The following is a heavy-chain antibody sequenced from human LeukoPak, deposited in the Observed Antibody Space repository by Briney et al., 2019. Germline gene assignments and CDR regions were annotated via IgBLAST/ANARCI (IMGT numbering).Heavy chain of an antibody. CDR1: GFTFSSYG. CDR2: IRSNSDGGTI. D-gene: IGHD3-22*01. Sequence: GRSLRLSCAASGFTFSSYGMHWVRQAPGKGLEWVGRIRSNSDGGTIDYAAPVKGRFTLSRDDSKTTLYLQMNSLQTEDTAVYYCATDFYDSTWGQGTLVTVSS. V-gene: IGHV3-15*07. CDR3: ATDFYDST. J-gene: IGHJ5*02.